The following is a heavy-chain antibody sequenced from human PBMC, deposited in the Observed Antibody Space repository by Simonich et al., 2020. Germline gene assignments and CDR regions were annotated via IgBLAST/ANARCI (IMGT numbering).Heavy chain of an antibody. D-gene: IGHD1-1*01. V-gene: IGHV3-21*01. CDR1: GFTFSSYS. CDR2: SGSRSSYI. CDR3: ARANERDY. J-gene: IGHJ4*02. Sequence: EVQLVESGGGLVKPGGSLRLSCAASGFTFSSYSMNWVRQAPGKGLECVSSSGSRSSYIYEADSVKGRFTISRDNAKNSLDLQMNSLRAEDTAVYYCARANERDYWGQGTLVTVSS.